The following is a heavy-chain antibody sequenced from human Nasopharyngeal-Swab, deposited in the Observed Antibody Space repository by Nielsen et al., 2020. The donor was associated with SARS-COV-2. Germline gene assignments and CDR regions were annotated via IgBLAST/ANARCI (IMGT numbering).Heavy chain of an antibody. Sequence: SDTLSLTCTVSGGSISGGGYYGSWIRQHPGKGLEWIGYIYYSGSTYYNPSLKSRVTISVDTSKNQFSLKLSSVTAADTAVYYCARAGLAIFGVVSNFDYWGQGTLVTVSS. CDR2: IYYSGST. D-gene: IGHD3-3*01. V-gene: IGHV4-31*03. CDR1: GGSISGGGYY. J-gene: IGHJ4*02. CDR3: ARAGLAIFGVVSNFDY.